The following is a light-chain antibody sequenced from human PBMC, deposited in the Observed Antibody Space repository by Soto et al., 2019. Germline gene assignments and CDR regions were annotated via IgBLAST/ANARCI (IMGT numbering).Light chain of an antibody. CDR2: DAS. Sequence: IVLTQSPATLSLSPGERAPLSCRASQSVSSYLAWYQQKPGQAPRLLSYDASNRAAGIPARFSGSGSGTDFTLTISSLEPEDFAVYYCQQRSNWPPGKTFGQGTKVEIK. V-gene: IGKV3-11*01. J-gene: IGKJ1*01. CDR3: QQRSNWPPGKT. CDR1: QSVSSY.